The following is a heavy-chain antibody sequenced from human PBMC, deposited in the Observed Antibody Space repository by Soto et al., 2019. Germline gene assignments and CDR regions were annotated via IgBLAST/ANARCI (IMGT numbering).Heavy chain of an antibody. CDR1: GYTFTSYG. CDR2: ISAYNGNT. Sequence: ASVKVSCKASGYTFTSYGISWVRQAPGQGLEWMGWISAYNGNTNYAQKLQGRVPMTTDTSTSTAYMELRSLRADDTAVYYCARGIDYSNYAEYFQHWGQGTLVTVSS. V-gene: IGHV1-18*01. CDR3: ARGIDYSNYAEYFQH. D-gene: IGHD4-4*01. J-gene: IGHJ1*01.